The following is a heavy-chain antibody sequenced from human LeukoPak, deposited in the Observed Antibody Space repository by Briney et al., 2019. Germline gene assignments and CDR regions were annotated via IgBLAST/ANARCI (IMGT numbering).Heavy chain of an antibody. Sequence: SETLSLTCTVSGGSVSSSSYYWGWIRQPPGKGLEWIGSIYYSGSTYYNPSLKSRVTISVDTSKNQFSLKLSSVTAADTAVYYCARPLAVDYGDYSDAFDIWGQGTMVTVSS. CDR1: GGSVSSSSYY. CDR3: ARPLAVDYGDYSDAFDI. D-gene: IGHD4-17*01. CDR2: IYYSGST. V-gene: IGHV4-39*01. J-gene: IGHJ3*02.